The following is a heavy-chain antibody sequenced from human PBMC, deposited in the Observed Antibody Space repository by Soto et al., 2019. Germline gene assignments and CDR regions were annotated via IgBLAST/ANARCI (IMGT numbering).Heavy chain of an antibody. CDR1: GGSISNAAYS. D-gene: IGHD3-3*01. CDR2: IYHTGRT. Sequence: PSETLSLTCTVSGGSISNAAYSWSWIRQPPGKGLEWIGYIYHTGRTSYNPSLKSRVPISMDTSKNQFSLNLDSVTAADTAVYFCARDFAYFDSWGQGTLVTVSS. CDR3: ARDFAYFDS. J-gene: IGHJ4*02. V-gene: IGHV4-61*08.